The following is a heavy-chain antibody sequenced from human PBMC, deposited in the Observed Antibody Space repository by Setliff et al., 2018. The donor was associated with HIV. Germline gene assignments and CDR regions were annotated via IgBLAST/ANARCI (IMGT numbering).Heavy chain of an antibody. CDR3: ARSYYNFANGYYYYYMDV. V-gene: IGHV3-30*07. CDR1: GFTFNNHW. D-gene: IGHD3-3*01. Sequence: GGSLRLSCAASGFTFNNHWMHWVRQAPGKGLEWVSVISYDGSRISYADSVKGRFTISRDDSRNSLYLQMNSLRAEDTAVYYCARSYYNFANGYYYYYMDVWGKGTTVTVSS. J-gene: IGHJ6*03. CDR2: ISYDGSRI.